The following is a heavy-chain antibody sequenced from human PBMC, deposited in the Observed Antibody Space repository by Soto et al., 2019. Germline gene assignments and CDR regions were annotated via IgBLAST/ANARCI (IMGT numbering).Heavy chain of an antibody. Sequence: QVQLVQSGAEVKKPGSSVKVSCKASGGSFNSYSVSWVRQAPGQGLEWMGRIVPDFDLRIYAPKFQDRVTITADKSTSTVYMEVNSLSYEDTAVYFCASHEALTAYWGQGTLVTVSS. CDR3: ASHEALTAY. CDR1: GGSFNSYS. J-gene: IGHJ4*02. CDR2: IVPDFDLR. V-gene: IGHV1-69*02.